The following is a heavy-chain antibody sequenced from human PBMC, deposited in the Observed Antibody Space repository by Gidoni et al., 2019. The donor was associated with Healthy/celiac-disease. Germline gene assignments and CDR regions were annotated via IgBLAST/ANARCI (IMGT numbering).Heavy chain of an antibody. Sequence: QVQLVESGGGLVKPGGSLRLSCAASGFHLSDYYMSWIRQAPGKGLEGVSYISSSSSTIYYADSVKGRFTISRNNAKNSLYLQMNSLRAEDTAVYYCARDPRGSSLWYYGMDVWGQGTTVTVSS. V-gene: IGHV3-11*01. CDR3: ARDPRGSSLWYYGMDV. D-gene: IGHD6-13*01. CDR2: ISSSSSTI. J-gene: IGHJ6*02. CDR1: GFHLSDYY.